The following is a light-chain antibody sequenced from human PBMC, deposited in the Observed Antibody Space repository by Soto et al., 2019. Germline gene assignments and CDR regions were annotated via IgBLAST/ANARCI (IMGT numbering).Light chain of an antibody. CDR1: QSISSW. J-gene: IGKJ4*01. Sequence: DIQITQSPSTLWVSLLDRVTITCRASQSISSWLAWYQQKPGKAPRLLIYGAFTLQSGVPSRFRGSGSGTEFTLTISSLQPEDFATYFCQQLNVNPPLTFGGGTKVDIK. CDR3: QQLNVNPPLT. CDR2: GAF. V-gene: IGKV1-5*01.